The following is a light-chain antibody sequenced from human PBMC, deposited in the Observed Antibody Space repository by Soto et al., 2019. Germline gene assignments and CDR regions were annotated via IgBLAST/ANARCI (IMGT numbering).Light chain of an antibody. J-gene: IGLJ1*01. Sequence: QSVLTQPPSASGTPGQRVTISCSGSSSNIVSKTVNWYQQLPGTAPKLLIYNNNQRPSGVPDRFSGSKSGTSASLAISGLQPEDEADYYCAAWDDSVNGLVFGTGTKLTVL. CDR3: AAWDDSVNGLV. CDR2: NNN. V-gene: IGLV1-44*01. CDR1: SSNIVSKT.